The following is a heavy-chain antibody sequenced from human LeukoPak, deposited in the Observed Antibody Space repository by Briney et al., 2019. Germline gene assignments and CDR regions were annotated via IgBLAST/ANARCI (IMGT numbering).Heavy chain of an antibody. CDR3: ATDGEMATTAVGFDY. D-gene: IGHD5-24*01. CDR1: GYTFIGYY. V-gene: IGHV1-2*02. CDR2: INPNSGGT. J-gene: IGHJ4*02. Sequence: ASVKVSCKASGYTFIGYYMHWVRQAHGQGLEWMGWINPNSGGTNYAQKFQGRVTMTRDTSISTAYMELSSLRSDDTAVYYCATDGEMATTAVGFDYWGQGTLVTVSS.